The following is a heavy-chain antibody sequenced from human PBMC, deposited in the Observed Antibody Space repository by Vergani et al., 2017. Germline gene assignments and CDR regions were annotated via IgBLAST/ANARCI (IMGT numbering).Heavy chain of an antibody. CDR2: INHSGST. D-gene: IGHD3-3*01. V-gene: IGHV4-34*01. J-gene: IGHJ5*02. CDR3: ARGRFYYDFWSGYNWFDP. CDR1: GGSFSGYY. Sequence: QVQLQQWGAGLLKPSETLSLTCAVYGGSFSGYYWSWIRQPPGKGLEWIGEINHSGSTNYNPSLKSRVTISVDTSKNQFSLKLSSVTAADTAVYYCARGRFYYDFWSGYNWFDPWGQGTLVTVSS.